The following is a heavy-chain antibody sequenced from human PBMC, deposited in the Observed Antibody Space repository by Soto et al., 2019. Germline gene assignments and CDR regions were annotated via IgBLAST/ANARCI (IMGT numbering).Heavy chain of an antibody. Sequence: QVHLVQSGAEEKKPGSSVRVSCKASGGTLSSFAINWVRQAPGHGLEWMGGIFPVFGAANYAQRFQARVTISADESTGTAYMELSSLRSDDTAVYYCARGTGIYCSGGSCHTNSFDYWGQGTLVTVSS. D-gene: IGHD2-15*01. CDR1: GGTLSSFA. CDR2: IFPVFGAA. CDR3: ARGTGIYCSGGSCHTNSFDY. V-gene: IGHV1-69*01. J-gene: IGHJ4*02.